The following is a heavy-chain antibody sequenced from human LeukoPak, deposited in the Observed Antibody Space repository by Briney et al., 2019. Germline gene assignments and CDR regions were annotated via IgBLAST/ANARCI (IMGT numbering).Heavy chain of an antibody. CDR3: ARHLRSYYYYYMDV. V-gene: IGHV4-4*02. CDR2: IYYTGST. J-gene: IGHJ6*03. CDR1: GFSFSDAW. Sequence: PGGSLRLSCAASGFSFSDAWMSWVRQIPGKGLEWIGTIYYTGSTYYKSSLKSRVTISVDTSKNQFSLKVSSVTAADTAVYYCARHLRSYYYYYMDVWGKGTTVTISS. D-gene: IGHD3-16*01.